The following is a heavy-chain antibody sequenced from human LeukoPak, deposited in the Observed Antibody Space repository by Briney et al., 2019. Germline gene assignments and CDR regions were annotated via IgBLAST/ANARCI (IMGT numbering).Heavy chain of an antibody. D-gene: IGHD6-19*01. CDR2: ISTTSAYI. CDR3: ARVAVAGPTGWFDP. Sequence: PGGSLRLSCAASGFALSHYSLSWVRQAPGKGLEWVSSISTTSAYIHYAESVKGRFSISRDNIDNVVYLQMNSLRVEGTAVYYCARVAVAGPTGWFDPWGQGTLVTVSS. V-gene: IGHV3-21*01. CDR1: GFALSHYS. J-gene: IGHJ5*02.